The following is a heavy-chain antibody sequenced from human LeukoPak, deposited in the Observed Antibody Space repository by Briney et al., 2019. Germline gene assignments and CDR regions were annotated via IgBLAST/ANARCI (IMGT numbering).Heavy chain of an antibody. CDR2: IYYSGST. Sequence: SETLSLTCTVSGGSISARYWSWIRQPPGKGLEWIGYIYYSGSTNYNPYLKSRVTISVDTSKNQFSLKLSSVTAADTAVYYCARFLAVTATIDYWGQGTLVTVSS. CDR3: ARFLAVTATIDY. V-gene: IGHV4-59*11. D-gene: IGHD2-21*02. CDR1: GGSISARY. J-gene: IGHJ4*02.